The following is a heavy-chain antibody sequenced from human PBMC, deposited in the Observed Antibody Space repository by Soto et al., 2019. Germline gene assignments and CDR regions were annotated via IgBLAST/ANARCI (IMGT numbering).Heavy chain of an antibody. CDR1: GYIFTGYY. D-gene: IGHD6-19*01. J-gene: IGHJ4*02. V-gene: IGHV1-2*04. CDR2: INPNSGDT. CDR3: ATSRISIAVAGETEYYFDY. Sequence: GASVKVSCKASGYIFTGYYMHWVRQAPGQGLEWMGWINPNSGDTNYTQKFQGWVTMTRDTSISTAYMELSRLRSDDTAVYYCATSRISIAVAGETEYYFDYWGQGALVTVYS.